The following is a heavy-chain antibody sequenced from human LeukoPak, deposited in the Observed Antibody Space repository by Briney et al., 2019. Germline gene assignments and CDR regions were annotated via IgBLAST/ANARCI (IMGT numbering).Heavy chain of an antibody. D-gene: IGHD3-22*01. CDR1: GYTFTGYY. Sequence: GASVKVSCKASGYTFTGYYMHWVRQAPGQGLEWMGWINPNSGGTNYAQKFQGRVTMTRDTSISTAYMELSRLRSDDTAVYYCARDLYYYDSSGHTPIRFDYWGQGTLVTVSS. CDR2: INPNSGGT. CDR3: ARDLYYYDSSGHTPIRFDY. V-gene: IGHV1-2*02. J-gene: IGHJ4*02.